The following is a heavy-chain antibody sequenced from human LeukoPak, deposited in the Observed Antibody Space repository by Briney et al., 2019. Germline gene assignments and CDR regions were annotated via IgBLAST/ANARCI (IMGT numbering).Heavy chain of an antibody. CDR3: ARDTRPYCSSTSCYFFDY. Sequence: GGSLRLSCAASGFIFSTYNIDWVRQAPGKGLEWVSSISSSSSYIYYADSVKGRFTISRDNAKNSLYLQMNSLRAEDTAVYYCARDTRPYCSSTSCYFFDYWGQGTLVTVSS. CDR1: GFIFSTYN. CDR2: ISSSSSYI. J-gene: IGHJ4*02. D-gene: IGHD2-2*01. V-gene: IGHV3-21*01.